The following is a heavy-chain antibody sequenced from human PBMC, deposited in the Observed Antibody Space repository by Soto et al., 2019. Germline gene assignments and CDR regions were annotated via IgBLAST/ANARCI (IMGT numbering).Heavy chain of an antibody. Sequence: ASVKVSCKASGYTFTGYYMHWVRQAPGQGLEWMGWINPSSGGTNYAQKFQGRVTMTRDTSISTAYMELSRLRSDDTAVYYCARCGRYSGYAQAGGLNWFDPWGQGTLVTVSS. CDR2: INPSSGGT. D-gene: IGHD5-12*01. J-gene: IGHJ5*02. V-gene: IGHV1-2*02. CDR1: GYTFTGYY. CDR3: ARCGRYSGYAQAGGLNWFDP.